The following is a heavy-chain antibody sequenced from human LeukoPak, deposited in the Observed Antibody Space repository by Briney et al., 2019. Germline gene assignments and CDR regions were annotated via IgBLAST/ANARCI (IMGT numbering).Heavy chain of an antibody. D-gene: IGHD5-24*01. Sequence: DPSETLSLTCAVYGGSFSGYYWSWIRQPPGKGLEWIGEINHSGSTNHNPSLKSRVTISEHTSKIHFSLKLRSVTAADTAVYYCARGGSWRWLQFLDYWGQGTLVTVSS. CDR2: INHSGST. V-gene: IGHV4-34*01. CDR1: GGSFSGYY. CDR3: ARGGSWRWLQFLDY. J-gene: IGHJ4*02.